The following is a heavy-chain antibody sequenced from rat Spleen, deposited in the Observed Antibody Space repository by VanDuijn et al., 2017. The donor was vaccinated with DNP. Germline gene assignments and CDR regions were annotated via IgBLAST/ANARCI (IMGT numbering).Heavy chain of an antibody. J-gene: IGHJ2*01. V-gene: IGHV3-3*01. CDR1: GYSITSSYR. CDR3: ATEALDY. CDR2: INSAGST. Sequence: EVQLQESGPGLVKPSQSLSLTCSVTGYSITSSYRWNWIRKFPGNKLEWMGYINSAGSTNYNPSLKSRISITRDTSKNQFFLQVNSVTTEDTATYYCATEALDYWGQGVMVTVPS.